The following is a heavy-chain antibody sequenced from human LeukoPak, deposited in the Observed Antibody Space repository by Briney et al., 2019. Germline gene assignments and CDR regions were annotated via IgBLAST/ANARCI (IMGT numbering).Heavy chain of an antibody. CDR1: GGSISSSSHY. D-gene: IGHD2-15*01. CDR3: ARVGVVVVAAISAAFDI. V-gene: IGHV4-39*07. CDR2: ISNSGST. Sequence: SETLSLTCTVSGGSISSSSHYWGWIRQPPRKGLEWIGSISNSGSTYYNPSLKSRVIISVDTSKNQFSLKLSSVTAADTAVYYCARVGVVVVAAISAAFDIWGQGTMVTVSS. J-gene: IGHJ3*02.